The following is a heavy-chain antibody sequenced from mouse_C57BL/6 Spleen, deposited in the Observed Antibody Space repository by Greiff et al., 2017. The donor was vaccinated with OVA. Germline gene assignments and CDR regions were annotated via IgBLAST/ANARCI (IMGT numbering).Heavy chain of an antibody. CDR3: ARDDGYGYFDV. CDR1: VYSFTGYY. D-gene: IGHD2-3*01. J-gene: IGHJ1*03. Sequence: VQLQQSGPELVKPGASVTISCKASVYSFTGYYMNWVKQSPEKSLEWIGEINPSTGGTTYNQKFKAKATLTVDKSSSTAYMQLKSLTSEDSAVYYCARDDGYGYFDVWGTGTTVTVSS. CDR2: INPSTGGT. V-gene: IGHV1-42*01.